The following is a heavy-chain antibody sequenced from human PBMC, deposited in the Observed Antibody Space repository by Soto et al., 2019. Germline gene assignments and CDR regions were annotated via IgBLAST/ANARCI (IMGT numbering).Heavy chain of an antibody. J-gene: IGHJ6*02. CDR2: IIPIFGTA. V-gene: IGHV1-69*06. CDR3: ARGQGGSWMARYYYYYGMYV. D-gene: IGHD1-26*01. CDR1: GGTFSSYA. Sequence: ASVKVSCKASGGTFSSYAISWVRQAPGQGLEWMGGIIPIFGTANYAQKFQGRVTITADKSTSTAYMELSSLRSEDTAVYYCARGQGGSWMARYYYYYGMYVWGQGTTVTVSS.